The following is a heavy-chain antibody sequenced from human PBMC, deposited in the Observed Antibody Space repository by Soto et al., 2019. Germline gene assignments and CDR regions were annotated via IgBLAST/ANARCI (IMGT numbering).Heavy chain of an antibody. D-gene: IGHD4-4*01. Sequence: GGSLRLSCAASGFTFSSYAMNWVRQAPGKGLEWVSAISNSGGSTYYADSVKGRFTISRDNSKNTLYLQMNSLRAEDTAVYYCAKIMSNYGSDYYYGMDVWGQGTTVTVS. CDR3: AKIMSNYGSDYYYGMDV. J-gene: IGHJ6*02. V-gene: IGHV3-23*01. CDR2: ISNSGGST. CDR1: GFTFSSYA.